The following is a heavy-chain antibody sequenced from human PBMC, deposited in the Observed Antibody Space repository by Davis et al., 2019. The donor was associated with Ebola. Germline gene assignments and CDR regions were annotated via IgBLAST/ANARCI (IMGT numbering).Heavy chain of an antibody. D-gene: IGHD2-21*02. CDR2: ISWDGGST. J-gene: IGHJ4*02. CDR3: AKVRGGRDWYWYFDS. CDR1: GFPFDDYA. Sequence: SLKISCAASGFPFDDYAMHWVRQVPGKGLEWVSGISWDGGSTAYADSVKGRFTISRDNAENTVYLQMNSMRDEDTAVYYWAKVRGGRDWYWYFDSWGPGALVTVSS. V-gene: IGHV3-9*01.